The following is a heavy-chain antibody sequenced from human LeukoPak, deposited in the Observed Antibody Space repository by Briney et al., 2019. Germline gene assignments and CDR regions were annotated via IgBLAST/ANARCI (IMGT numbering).Heavy chain of an antibody. CDR2: ISGDGVGT. Sequence: GGSLRLSCAASGFTFSSYWMHWVRQVPGKGLEWVSSISGDGVGTYYADSVKGRFTISRDNSKNSVNLQMNSLRVEDTAVYYCAKRGSTTNHFDSWGQGTLVTVSS. J-gene: IGHJ4*02. V-gene: IGHV3-23*01. CDR1: GFTFSSYW. D-gene: IGHD2-2*01. CDR3: AKRGSTTNHFDS.